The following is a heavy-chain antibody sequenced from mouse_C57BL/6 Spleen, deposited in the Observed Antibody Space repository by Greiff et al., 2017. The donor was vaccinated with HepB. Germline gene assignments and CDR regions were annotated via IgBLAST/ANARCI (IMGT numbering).Heavy chain of an antibody. D-gene: IGHD1-1*01. CDR2: ISYDGSN. J-gene: IGHJ2*01. CDR1: GYSITSGYY. Sequence: EVHLVESGPGLVKPSQSLSLTCSVTGYSITSGYYWNWIRQFPGNKLEWMGYISYDGSNNYNPSLKNRISITRDTSKNQFFLKLNSVTTEDTATYYCARVKVLRLYYFDYWGQGTTLTVSS. CDR3: ARVKVLRLYYFDY. V-gene: IGHV3-6*01.